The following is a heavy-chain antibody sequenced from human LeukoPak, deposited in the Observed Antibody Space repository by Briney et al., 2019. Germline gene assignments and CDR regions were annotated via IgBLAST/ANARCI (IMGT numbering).Heavy chain of an antibody. Sequence: GGSLRLSCEASGFTFSSYGMSWVRQAPGKGLEWVANIKQDGSEKYYVDSVKGRFTISRDNSKNTLYLQMNSLRAEDTAVYYCAKAPDYGDYVRYFQHWGQGTLVTVSS. D-gene: IGHD4-17*01. V-gene: IGHV3-7*03. CDR1: GFTFSSYG. CDR3: AKAPDYGDYVRYFQH. J-gene: IGHJ1*01. CDR2: IKQDGSEK.